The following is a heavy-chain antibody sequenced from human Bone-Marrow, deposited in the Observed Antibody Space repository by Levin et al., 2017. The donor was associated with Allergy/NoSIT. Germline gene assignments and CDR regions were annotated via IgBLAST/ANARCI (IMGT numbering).Heavy chain of an antibody. V-gene: IGHV1-69*13. Sequence: SVKVSCKASGGTFSSHGIAWVRQAPGQGLEWMGGIIPIFGPPNYAQKFQGRVTISADESTNTAHMELSSLRSDDTAVFYCARLTGDCSGGACLSRYFYYYMDVWGKGTTVTVSS. CDR3: ARLTGDCSGGACLSRYFYYYMDV. CDR1: GGTFSSHG. D-gene: IGHD2-15*01. J-gene: IGHJ6*03. CDR2: IIPIFGPP.